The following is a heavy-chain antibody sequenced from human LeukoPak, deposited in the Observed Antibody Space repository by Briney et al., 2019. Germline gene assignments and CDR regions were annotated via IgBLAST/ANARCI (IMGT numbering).Heavy chain of an antibody. CDR1: GFAFSSYG. Sequence: PGGSLRLSCAASGFAFSSYGMHWVRQAPGKGLEWVAFIRYDGSNKYYADSVKGRFTISRDNSKNTLYLQMNSLRAEDTAVYYCAREYYDSSGFLNWGQGTLVTVSS. CDR3: AREYYDSSGFLN. CDR2: IRYDGSNK. V-gene: IGHV3-30*02. J-gene: IGHJ4*02. D-gene: IGHD3-22*01.